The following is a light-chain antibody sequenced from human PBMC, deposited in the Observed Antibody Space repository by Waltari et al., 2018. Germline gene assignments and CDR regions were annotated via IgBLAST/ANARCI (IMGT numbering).Light chain of an antibody. CDR1: QSLVHSDGKTY. J-gene: IGKJ1*01. CDR3: MQGTHWPPWT. Sequence: DVVMTQSPRSLSVTLGQPASISCKSSQSLVHSDGKTYLTWYQQRPGQSPRRLLYKVSNRDSGVPDRFSGSGSGTDFTLKISRVEAEDVGVYYCMQGTHWPPWTFGQGTKVEIK. CDR2: KVS. V-gene: IGKV2-30*02.